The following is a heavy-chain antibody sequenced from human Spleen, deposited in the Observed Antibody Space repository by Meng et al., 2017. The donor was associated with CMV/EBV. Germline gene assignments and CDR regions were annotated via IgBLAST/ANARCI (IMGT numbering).Heavy chain of an antibody. CDR2: ISYDGGIK. CDR3: VKLVAAYCRGGFCYFDK. CDR1: GFVLGRYN. J-gene: IGHJ4*02. V-gene: IGHV3-30*18. Sequence: GESLKISCAASGFVLGRYNMNWVRQAPGEGLEWMAVISYDGGIKYYADSVKGRFTISRDNSKNTLFLQMNSLRVEDTALYYCVKLVAAYCRGGFCYFDKWGQGTLVTVSS. D-gene: IGHD2-15*01.